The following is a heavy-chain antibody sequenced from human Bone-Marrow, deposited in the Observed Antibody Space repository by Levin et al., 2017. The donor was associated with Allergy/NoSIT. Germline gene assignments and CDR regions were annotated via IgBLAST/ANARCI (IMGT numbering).Heavy chain of an antibody. CDR3: ARADMMMFSAAPVYGRWRAPWFDA. D-gene: IGHD2-8*01. V-gene: IGHV2-5*02. Sequence: SGPTLVKPTQTLTLTCTFSGFSLSPRRMSVGWVRQSPGKALEWLALIFWDDYDRYNPSLQSRLTITKDVSSNQVVLTVTDVGPVDTATYLCARADMMMFSAAPVYGRWRAPWFDAWGQGIRVTVSS. CDR2: IFWDDYD. J-gene: IGHJ5*02. CDR1: GFSLSPRRMS.